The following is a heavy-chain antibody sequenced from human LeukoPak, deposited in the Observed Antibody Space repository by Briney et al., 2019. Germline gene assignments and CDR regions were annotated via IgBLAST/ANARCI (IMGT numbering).Heavy chain of an antibody. V-gene: IGHV3-74*01. D-gene: IGHD3-3*01. CDR1: GFTFSNYW. CDR2: INSDGTGT. Sequence: GGSLTLSCAASGFTFSNYWMHWIRQAPGKGLVWVARINSDGTGTTYADSVKGRFTISRDNAKNTLYLQMNSLRAEDTAVYYCARDRWREGSVDYWGQGTLVTVSS. CDR3: ARDRWREGSVDY. J-gene: IGHJ4*02.